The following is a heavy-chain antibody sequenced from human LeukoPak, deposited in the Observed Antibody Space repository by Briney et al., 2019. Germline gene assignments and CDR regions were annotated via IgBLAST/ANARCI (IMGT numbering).Heavy chain of an antibody. J-gene: IGHJ4*02. Sequence: GGSLRHSCAASGFTFSAYGMHWVRQAPGKGLEWVAAIKYDGSKTYYGDSVKGRLSISRDNSKNMLSLQMNSLRAEDTAVYHCARDADTSGHSSHFDYWGQGTLVTVSS. CDR3: ARDADTSGHSSHFDY. D-gene: IGHD3-22*01. V-gene: IGHV3-33*05. CDR1: GFTFSAYG. CDR2: IKYDGSKT.